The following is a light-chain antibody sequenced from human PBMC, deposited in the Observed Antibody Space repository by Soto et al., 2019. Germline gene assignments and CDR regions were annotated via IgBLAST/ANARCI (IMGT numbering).Light chain of an antibody. CDR2: EFT. V-gene: IGLV2-23*02. CDR3: FSRTGV. CDR1: SSDVGFYNL. J-gene: IGLJ2*01. Sequence: QSALTQPASVSGSPGQSITISCTGTSSDVGFYNLISWYQQHPGKAPKVIIFEFTKRPSGVSDRISGSKSGNTASLTISGLQAEDEADYYFFSRTGVFGGRTKLTVL.